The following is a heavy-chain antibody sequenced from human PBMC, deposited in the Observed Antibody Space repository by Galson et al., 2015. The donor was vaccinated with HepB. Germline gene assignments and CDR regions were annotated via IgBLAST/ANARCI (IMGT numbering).Heavy chain of an antibody. CDR1: GFTFAGYA. J-gene: IGHJ4*02. CDR2: ISNSGGST. D-gene: IGHD3-10*01. CDR3: AKVRGDSGSYRPFDY. Sequence: SLRLSCAASGFTFAGYAMTWVRQAPGKGLEWVSGISNSGGSTFYADSVKGRFTISRDNTKNTLYLQMNSLRADDTAVYYCAKVRGDSGSYRPFDYWGQGTLVTVSA. V-gene: IGHV3-23*01.